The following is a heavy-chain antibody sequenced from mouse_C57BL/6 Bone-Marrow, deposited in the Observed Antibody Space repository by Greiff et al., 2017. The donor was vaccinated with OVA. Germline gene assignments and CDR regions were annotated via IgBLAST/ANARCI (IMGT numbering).Heavy chain of an antibody. D-gene: IGHD1-1*01. CDR3: ARAGYYYGSSYVVYCDY. CDR1: GSTFTDYY. J-gene: IGHJ2*01. V-gene: IGHV1-76*01. CDR2: IYPGSGHT. Sequence: QVQLQQSGAELVRPGASVKLSCKASGSTFTDYYITWVKPRPGQGLEWIARIYPGSGHTYYNEKFKGKATLTAEKASSTAYMQLSSLTSEDSAVYGCARAGYYYGSSYVVYCDYWGQGTTLTVSA.